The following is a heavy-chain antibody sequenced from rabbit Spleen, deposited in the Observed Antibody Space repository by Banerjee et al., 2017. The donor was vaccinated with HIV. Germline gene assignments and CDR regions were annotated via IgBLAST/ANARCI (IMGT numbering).Heavy chain of an antibody. CDR2: IDTGSSGFT. V-gene: IGHV1S45*01. CDR1: GVSFSDNSY. Sequence: QEQLVESGGDLVKPGASLTLTCIASGVSFSDNSYMCWVRQAPGKGLEWIACIDTGSSGFTYFASWAKGRFTISKTSSTTVTLQMTSLTAADTATYFCARDTSSSFSSYGMDLWGPGTLVTVS. CDR3: ARDTSSSFSSYGMDL. J-gene: IGHJ6*01. D-gene: IGHD1-1*01.